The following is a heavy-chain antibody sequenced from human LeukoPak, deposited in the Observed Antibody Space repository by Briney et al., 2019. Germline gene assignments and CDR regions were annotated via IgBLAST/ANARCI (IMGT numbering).Heavy chain of an antibody. D-gene: IGHD2-2*01. V-gene: IGHV3-30-3*01. J-gene: IGHJ6*02. CDR2: ISYDGSNK. Sequence: GRSLRLSCAASGFTFGSYAMHWVRQAPGKGLEWVAVISYDGSNKYYADSVKGRFTISRDNSKNTLYLQMNSLRAEDTAVYYCARDLWDIVVVPAGPRYYYYYGMDVWGQGTTVTVSS. CDR3: ARDLWDIVVVPAGPRYYYYYGMDV. CDR1: GFTFGSYA.